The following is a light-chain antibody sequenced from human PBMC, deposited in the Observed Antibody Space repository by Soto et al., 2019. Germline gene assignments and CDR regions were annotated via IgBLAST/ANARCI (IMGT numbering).Light chain of an antibody. Sequence: DIQMTQSPSSLSASVGDRVTITCRASQSISNYLNWYQQKPGKAPKYLIYAASSLQSGVPSRFSGRGSGTHFTLTISSLQPEDFATYYCQQSYSTPLTFGGGTKVEIK. CDR3: QQSYSTPLT. V-gene: IGKV1-39*01. CDR2: AAS. CDR1: QSISNY. J-gene: IGKJ4*01.